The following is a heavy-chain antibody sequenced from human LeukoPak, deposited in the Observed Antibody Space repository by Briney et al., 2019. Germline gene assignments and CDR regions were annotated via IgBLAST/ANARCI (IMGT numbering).Heavy chain of an antibody. Sequence: PSETLSLTCTVSGGSISSSSYYWGWIRQPPGKGLEWIGSIYYSGSASTYYNPSLKSRVTISVDTSKNQLSLKLSSVTAADTAVYYCARLAPYPGVWASDYWGQGMLVTVSS. CDR3: ARLAPYPGVWASDY. CDR1: GGSISSSSYY. D-gene: IGHD6-13*01. V-gene: IGHV4-39*01. CDR2: IYYSGSAST. J-gene: IGHJ4*02.